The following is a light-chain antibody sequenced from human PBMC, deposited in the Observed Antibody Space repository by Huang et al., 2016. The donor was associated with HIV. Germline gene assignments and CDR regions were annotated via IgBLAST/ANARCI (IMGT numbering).Light chain of an antibody. CDR3: QQYNDWPPIT. J-gene: IGKJ5*01. CDR1: ESISSS. V-gene: IGKV3-15*01. Sequence: EIVMTQSPDTLSVSPGLRVTLSCRASESISSSLAWYQQKSGQAPRLLIYDASTRATDIPARFSGSGSGTEFTLTISSLLSEDFAVYYCQQYNDWPPITFGQGTRLDMK. CDR2: DAS.